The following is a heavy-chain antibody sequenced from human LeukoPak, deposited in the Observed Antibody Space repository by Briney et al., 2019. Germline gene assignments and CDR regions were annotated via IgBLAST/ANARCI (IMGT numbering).Heavy chain of an antibody. J-gene: IGHJ5*02. V-gene: IGHV3-7*01. D-gene: IGHD3-22*01. CDR2: IKQDGSEK. CDR3: AREAYYYDSSGYCSGFDP. CDR1: GFTFSSYW. Sequence: GGSLRLSCAASGFTFSSYWMSWVRQAPGKGLEWVANIKQDGSEKYYVDSVKGRFTISRDNAKNSLYLQMNSLRAEDTAVYYCAREAYYYDSSGYCSGFDPWGQGTLVTVSS.